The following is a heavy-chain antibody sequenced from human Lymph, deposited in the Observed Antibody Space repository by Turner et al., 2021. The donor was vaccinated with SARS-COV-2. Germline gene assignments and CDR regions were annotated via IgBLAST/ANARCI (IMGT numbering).Heavy chain of an antibody. CDR2: INWSGGSI. V-gene: IGHV3-9*01. J-gene: IGHJ4*02. Sequence: EVQLVESGGGLVHPGRSLRLSCAASGFTFDDYAMHWVRQAPGKGLECVSGINWSGGSIAYADSVKGRFTISRDNPKNSLYLQMNSLRAEDTAFYYCAKDLAGTYYSSFDYWGQGTLVTVSS. D-gene: IGHD1-26*01. CDR1: GFTFDDYA. CDR3: AKDLAGTYYSSFDY.